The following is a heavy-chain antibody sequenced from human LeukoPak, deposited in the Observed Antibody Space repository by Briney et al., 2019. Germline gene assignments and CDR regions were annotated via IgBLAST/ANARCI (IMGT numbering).Heavy chain of an antibody. Sequence: PGGSLILSCAASGFTFSSYAMHWVRQAPGKGLEGVAVISYDGSYKYYADSVKGRFTISRDNSKNTLYLQMNSLRAEDTAVYYCARDIVVVVAATRPGLYYYGMDVWGQGTTVTVSS. CDR2: ISYDGSYK. CDR1: GFTFSSYA. V-gene: IGHV3-30-3*01. D-gene: IGHD2-15*01. CDR3: ARDIVVVVAATRPGLYYYGMDV. J-gene: IGHJ6*02.